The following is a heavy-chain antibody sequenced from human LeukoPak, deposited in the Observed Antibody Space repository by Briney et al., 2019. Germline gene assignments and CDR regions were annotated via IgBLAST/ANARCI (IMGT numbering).Heavy chain of an antibody. D-gene: IGHD2-21*02. CDR3: ARELGMTAHRGYFDY. CDR1: GYSISSGYY. CDR2: IYHSGST. J-gene: IGHJ4*02. V-gene: IGHV4-38-2*02. Sequence: SETLSLTCTVSGYSISSGYYWGWIRQPPGKGLEWIGSIYHSGSTYYNPSLKSRVTISVDTSKNQFSLKLSSVTAADTAVYYCARELGMTAHRGYFDYWGQGTLVTVSS.